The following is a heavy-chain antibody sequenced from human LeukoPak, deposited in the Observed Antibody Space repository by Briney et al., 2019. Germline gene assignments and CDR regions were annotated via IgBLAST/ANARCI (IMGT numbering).Heavy chain of an antibody. J-gene: IGHJ6*03. D-gene: IGHD3-16*01. CDR3: ARDLAEDYMDV. Sequence: SETLSLTCTVSGGSISSGSYYWSWIRQPAGKGLEWIGRIYTSGSTNYNPSLKSRVTISVDTSKNQFSLKLSSVTAADTAVYYCARDLAEDYMDVWGKGTTVTVSS. CDR2: IYTSGST. V-gene: IGHV4-61*02. CDR1: GGSISSGSYY.